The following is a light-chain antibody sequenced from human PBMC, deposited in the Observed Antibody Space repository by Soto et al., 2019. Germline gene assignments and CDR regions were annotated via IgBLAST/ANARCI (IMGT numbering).Light chain of an antibody. CDR3: QQYGSSSLT. CDR2: GAS. CDR1: QSVSSSY. V-gene: IGKV3-20*01. J-gene: IGKJ4*01. Sequence: EIVLTQSPGTLPLSPGERATLSCRASQSVSSSYLAWYQQKPGQAPRLLIYGASGRATGIPDRFSGSGSGTDFTLTSSRLEPEHFAVYYCQQYGSSSLTFGGGTKVEI.